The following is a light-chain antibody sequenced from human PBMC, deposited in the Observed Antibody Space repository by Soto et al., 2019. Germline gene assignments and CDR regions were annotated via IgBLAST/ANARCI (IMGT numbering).Light chain of an antibody. CDR2: GAS. CDR1: QSVSSTF. V-gene: IGKV3-20*01. Sequence: EIVLTQSPGTLSLSPGERATLSCRASQSVSSTFLAWYQQKPGQAPRLLIYGASSRATGIPDRFSGSGSGTDFTLTISILEPDDFAVYYCQQYGNSPRTFGQGTKVEVK. CDR3: QQYGNSPRT. J-gene: IGKJ1*01.